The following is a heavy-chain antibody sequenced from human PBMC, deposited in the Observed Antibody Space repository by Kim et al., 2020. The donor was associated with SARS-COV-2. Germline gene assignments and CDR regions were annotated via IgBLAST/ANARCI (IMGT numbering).Heavy chain of an antibody. CDR2: INHSGST. Sequence: SETLSLTCAVYGGSFSGYYWSWIRQPPGKGLEWIGEINHSGSTNYNPSLKSRVTISVDTSKNQFSLKLSSVTAADTAVYYCASRITIFGVVINGMDVWGQGTTVTVSS. D-gene: IGHD3-3*01. CDR1: GGSFSGYY. V-gene: IGHV4-34*01. J-gene: IGHJ6*02. CDR3: ASRITIFGVVINGMDV.